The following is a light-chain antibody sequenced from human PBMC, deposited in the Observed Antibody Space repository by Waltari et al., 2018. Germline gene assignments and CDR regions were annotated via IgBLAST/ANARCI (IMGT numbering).Light chain of an antibody. J-gene: IGLJ3*02. Sequence: QLVLTQSPSASASLGASVKLTCTLSSGHSTNLIAWLQQQPEKGPRFLMNVKSDGRHNKGVGIPDRFSGSSSGAERYLTISSLQSEDEADYYCQTGGHGTWVFGGGTRLTVL. CDR3: QTGGHGTWV. CDR1: SGHSTNL. V-gene: IGLV4-69*01. CDR2: VKSDGRH.